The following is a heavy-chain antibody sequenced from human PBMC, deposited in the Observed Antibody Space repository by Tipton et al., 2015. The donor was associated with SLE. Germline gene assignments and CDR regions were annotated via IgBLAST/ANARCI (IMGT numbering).Heavy chain of an antibody. J-gene: IGHJ4*02. Sequence: QLVQSGAEVKKPGTSVKVSCKASGYIFSDFGISWVRQAPGQGLEWVGWISVSNGHTSYGQNVQDRVTMSRDTSTKTAYMELRSLRSDDTAVYYCVRDFRGGGPGSWPDYWGQGILVTVSS. D-gene: IGHD3-10*01. CDR3: VRDFRGGGPGSWPDY. V-gene: IGHV1-18*01. CDR2: ISVSNGHT. CDR1: GYIFSDFG.